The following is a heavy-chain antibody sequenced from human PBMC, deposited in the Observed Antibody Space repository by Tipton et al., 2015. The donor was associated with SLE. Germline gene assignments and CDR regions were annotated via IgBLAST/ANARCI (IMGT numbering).Heavy chain of an antibody. Sequence: TLSLTCTVSGGSIRSGNHYWSWIRQPAGKGLEWIGEINQGGGTNYNPSLKSRVTISVDTSNKRVSLRLTAVTAADTGVYYCARGVAIYWITYYDYYMDVWGKGTTVTVSS. CDR3: ARGVAIYWITYYDYYMDV. D-gene: IGHD2-2*03. J-gene: IGHJ6*03. CDR1: GGSIRSGNHY. CDR2: INQGGGT. V-gene: IGHV4-61*09.